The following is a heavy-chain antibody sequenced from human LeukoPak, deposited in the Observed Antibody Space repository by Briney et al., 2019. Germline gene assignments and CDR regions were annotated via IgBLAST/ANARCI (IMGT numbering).Heavy chain of an antibody. J-gene: IGHJ6*02. CDR1: GFSFNSYS. D-gene: IGHD2-8*01. V-gene: IGHV3-48*02. CDR3: ARDMNGDYYYGMDV. Sequence: SLRLSCAASGFSFNSYSMDWVRQAPGKGLECVSYISSSSSTIYYADSVKGRFTISRDNAKNSLYLQMNSLRDEDTAVYYCARDMNGDYYYGMDVWGQGTTVTVSS. CDR2: ISSSSSTI.